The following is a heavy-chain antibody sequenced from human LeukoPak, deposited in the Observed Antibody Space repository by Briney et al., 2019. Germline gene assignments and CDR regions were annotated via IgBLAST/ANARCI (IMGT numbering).Heavy chain of an antibody. CDR1: GGSLISTTYY. V-gene: IGHV4-39*07. D-gene: IGHD5-12*01. CDR3: ARGKYSGYDFGRDPLDY. J-gene: IGHJ4*02. CDR2: NYSGST. Sequence: KASETLSLTCAVSGGSLISTTYYWGWIRQPPGKGLEWIGSNYSGSTHYNPSLKSRVTISVDTSKNQFSLKVTSVTAADTAVYYCARGKYSGYDFGRDPLDYWGQGTLVTVSS.